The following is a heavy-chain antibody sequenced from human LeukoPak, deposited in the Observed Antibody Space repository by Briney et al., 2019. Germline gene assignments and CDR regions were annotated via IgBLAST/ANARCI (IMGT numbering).Heavy chain of an antibody. CDR3: ARERAATPDY. V-gene: IGHV3-48*03. CDR2: ISSSGSTI. J-gene: IGHJ4*02. D-gene: IGHD2-15*01. Sequence: GGSLRLSCAASGFTFSSYEMNWVRQAPGKGLEWVSYISSSGSTIYYADSVKGRFTISRDNAKNSLSLQMNSLRAEDTAVYYCARERAATPDYWGQGTLITVSS. CDR1: GFTFSSYE.